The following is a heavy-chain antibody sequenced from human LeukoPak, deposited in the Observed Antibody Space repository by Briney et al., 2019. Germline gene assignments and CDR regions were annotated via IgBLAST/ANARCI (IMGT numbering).Heavy chain of an antibody. CDR2: INHSGST. J-gene: IGHJ3*02. CDR1: GGSFSGYY. V-gene: IGHV4-34*01. CDR3: ARVSWELLHDAFDI. D-gene: IGHD1-26*01. Sequence: PSETLSLTCAVYGGSFSGYYWSWIRQPPGKGLEWIGEINHSGSTNYNPSLKSRVTISVDTSKNQFSLKLSSVTAEDTAVYYCARVSWELLHDAFDIWGQGTMVTVSS.